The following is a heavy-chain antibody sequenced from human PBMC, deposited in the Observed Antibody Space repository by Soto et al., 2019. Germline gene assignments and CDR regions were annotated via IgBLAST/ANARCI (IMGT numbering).Heavy chain of an antibody. Sequence: QVQLVQSGAEVKKPGSSVKVSCKASGGTFSSYAISWVRQAPGQGLEWMGGIIPIFGTANYAQKFQGRVTITADESTSTAYMERSSLRSEDTAVYYCAARSFATTGQDGYWFDPWGQGTLVTVSS. D-gene: IGHD3-10*01. CDR2: IIPIFGTA. CDR1: GGTFSSYA. J-gene: IGHJ5*02. CDR3: AARSFATTGQDGYWFDP. V-gene: IGHV1-69*01.